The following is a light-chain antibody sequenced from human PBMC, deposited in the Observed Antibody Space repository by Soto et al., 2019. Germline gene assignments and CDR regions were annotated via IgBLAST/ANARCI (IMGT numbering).Light chain of an antibody. J-gene: IGKJ1*01. V-gene: IGKV1-8*01. Sequence: AIRMTQSPSSFSASTGDRVTITCRASQGISSYLAWYQQKPGKAPKLLIYAASTLQSGVPARFSGSGSVTDFTITISCLQSEDFATYYCQQYYSYPLTFGQGNKVEIK. CDR2: AAS. CDR1: QGISSY. CDR3: QQYYSYPLT.